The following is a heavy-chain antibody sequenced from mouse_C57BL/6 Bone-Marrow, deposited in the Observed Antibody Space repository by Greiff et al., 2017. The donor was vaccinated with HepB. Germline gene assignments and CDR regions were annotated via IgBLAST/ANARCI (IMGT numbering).Heavy chain of an antibody. Sequence: EVMLVESGGGLVQSGRSLRLSCATSGFTFSDFYMEWVRQAPGKGLEWIAASRNKANDYTTEYSASVKGRFIVSRDTSQSILYLQMNALRAEDTAMYYCARDAQFWDYYGSSYWYFDVWGTGTTVTVSS. CDR1: GFTFSDFY. J-gene: IGHJ1*03. V-gene: IGHV7-1*01. CDR3: ARDAQFWDYYGSSYWYFDV. CDR2: SRNKANDYTT. D-gene: IGHD1-1*01.